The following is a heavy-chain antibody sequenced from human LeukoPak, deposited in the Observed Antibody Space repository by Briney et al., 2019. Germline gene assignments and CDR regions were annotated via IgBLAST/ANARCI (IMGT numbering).Heavy chain of an antibody. V-gene: IGHV4-4*07. CDR2: ISTSGST. CDR3: ARLRGGPHNYFFDL. CDR1: GGSISSYY. D-gene: IGHD5-24*01. Sequence: SETLSLTCTVSGGSISSYYWSWTRQPAGKGLESIGHISTSGSTNYNPSLKSRVTMSVDTSKNQFSLKLSSVTAADTALYFCARLRGGPHNYFFDLWGQGRLVTVSS. J-gene: IGHJ4*02.